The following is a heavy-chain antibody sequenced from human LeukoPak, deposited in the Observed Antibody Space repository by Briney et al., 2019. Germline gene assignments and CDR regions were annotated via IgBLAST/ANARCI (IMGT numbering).Heavy chain of an antibody. J-gene: IGHJ6*03. V-gene: IGHV3-53*01. D-gene: IGHD3-22*01. Sequence: PGGSLRLSCAASGFTVISNYMSWVRQAPGKGLEWVSVFYRGGSTDYADSVKGRFTSSRDNSKNTLYLQMNSLRAEDTAVYYCARGHYYDSSGYYYPRYYYYMDVWGKGTTVTVSS. CDR1: GFTVISNY. CDR2: FYRGGST. CDR3: ARGHYYDSSGYYYPRYYYYMDV.